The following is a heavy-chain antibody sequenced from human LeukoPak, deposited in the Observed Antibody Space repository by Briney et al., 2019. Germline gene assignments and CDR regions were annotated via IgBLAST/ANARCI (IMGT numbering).Heavy chain of an antibody. CDR1: GFTFSSYE. D-gene: IGHD6-19*01. CDR2: ISSSGSTI. CDR3: ARVQFQWFDP. Sequence: GGSLRLSCAASGFTFSSYEMNWVRQAPGKGLEWVSYISSSGSTIYYADSVKGRFTIARDNSKKTLSLQMNNLRVEDTAVYYCARVQFQWFDPWGPGTLVTVSS. V-gene: IGHV3-48*03. J-gene: IGHJ5*02.